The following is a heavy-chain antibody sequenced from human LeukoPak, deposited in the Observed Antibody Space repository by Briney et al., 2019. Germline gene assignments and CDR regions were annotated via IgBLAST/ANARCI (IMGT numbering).Heavy chain of an antibody. CDR2: IYTSGST. CDR3: ARRSSHSDNWFDP. Sequence: PSETLSLTCTVSGGSISSYYWSWIRQPAGKGLEWIGRIYTSGSTDYNPSLKSRVTMSVDTSKNHFSLRLSSLTAADTAMYYCARRSSHSDNWFDPWGQGTLVTVSS. V-gene: IGHV4-4*07. D-gene: IGHD6-13*01. CDR1: GGSISSYY. J-gene: IGHJ5*02.